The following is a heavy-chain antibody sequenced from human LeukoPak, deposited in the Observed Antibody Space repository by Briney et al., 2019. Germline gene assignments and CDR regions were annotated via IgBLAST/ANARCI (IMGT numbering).Heavy chain of an antibody. V-gene: IGHV3-74*01. D-gene: IGHD4-23*01. J-gene: IGHJ2*01. CDR3: TRVGDYGGNWAWYFDL. CDR1: GFTFSSYW. CDR2: IKRDGSNT. Sequence: GGSLRLSCAASGFTFSSYWMHWVRQAPGKVLGWVSRIKRDGSNTNYAGSVKGRFTISRDNAKNTLYLQMNSLRAEDTAVYYCTRVGDYGGNWAWYFDLWGRGTLVTVSS.